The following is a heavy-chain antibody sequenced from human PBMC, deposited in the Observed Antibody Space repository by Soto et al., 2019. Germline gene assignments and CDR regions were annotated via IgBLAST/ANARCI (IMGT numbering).Heavy chain of an antibody. Sequence: QVQLVQSGTEVRKPGASVKLSCRASGYTFTNYPLHWVRQAPGQRPQWLGWISAVDGQIKYSQKFQGRVTLTTDTSASTTYMDLSSLRSDDTAMYYCARGFRDPSFSGFDYWGQGALVTVSS. D-gene: IGHD2-21*02. CDR1: GYTFTNYP. CDR2: ISAVDGQI. V-gene: IGHV1-3*01. J-gene: IGHJ4*02. CDR3: ARGFRDPSFSGFDY.